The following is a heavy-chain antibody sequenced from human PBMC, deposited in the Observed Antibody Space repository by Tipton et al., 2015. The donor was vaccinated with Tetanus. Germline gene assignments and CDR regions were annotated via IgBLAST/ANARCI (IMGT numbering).Heavy chain of an antibody. V-gene: IGHV4-59*01. CDR3: ARGIAAAGTFPLDY. CDR2: IYYSGST. D-gene: IGHD6-13*01. J-gene: IGHJ4*02. Sequence: TLSLTCTVSGGSISSYYWSWIRQPPGKGLEWIGYIYYSGSTNYNPSLKSRVTISVDTSKNQFSLKLSSVTAADTAVYYCARGIAAAGTFPLDYWGQGTLVTVSS. CDR1: GGSISSYY.